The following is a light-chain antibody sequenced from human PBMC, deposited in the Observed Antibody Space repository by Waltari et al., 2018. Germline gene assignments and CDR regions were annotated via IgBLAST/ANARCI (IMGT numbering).Light chain of an antibody. CDR1: SSDVGGYNY. CDR2: DVS. V-gene: IGLV2-14*01. CDR3: SSYTSSSTPVV. Sequence: QSALTQPASVSGSPGQSITISCTGTSSDVGGYNYVSWYQQHPGKAPKLMIYDVSKRPSGVSNRFSGSKSCNTASLTISGLQAEDVADYYCSSYTSSSTPVVFGGGTKLTVL. J-gene: IGLJ2*01.